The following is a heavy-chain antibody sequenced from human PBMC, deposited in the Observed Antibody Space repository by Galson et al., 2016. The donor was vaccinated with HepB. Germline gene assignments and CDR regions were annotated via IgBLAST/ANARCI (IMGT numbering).Heavy chain of an antibody. CDR1: GFSFSDSA. Sequence: SLRLSCAASGFSFSDSAMHWVRQASGKGLEWVGRIRSKANTYATAYAASVKGRFTISRDDGKNTAYLQMNSLKTEDTAVYYCSRISGYTYGHDFDYWGQGTLVTVSS. CDR2: IRSKANTYAT. CDR3: SRISGYTYGHDFDY. V-gene: IGHV3-73*01. J-gene: IGHJ4*02. D-gene: IGHD5-18*01.